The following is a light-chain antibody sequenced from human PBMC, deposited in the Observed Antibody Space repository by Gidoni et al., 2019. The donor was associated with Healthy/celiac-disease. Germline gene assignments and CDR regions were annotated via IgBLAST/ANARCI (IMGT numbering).Light chain of an antibody. Sequence: EIVMTQSPATLSVSPGERATLSCRASQSVSSNFAWSQQKPGQAPSLLIYGASTRATGIPARFSGSGSGTEFTLTISSLQSEDFAVYYCQQYNNWPSWTFGQGTKVEIK. J-gene: IGKJ1*01. CDR1: QSVSSN. CDR2: GAS. CDR3: QQYNNWPSWT. V-gene: IGKV3-15*01.